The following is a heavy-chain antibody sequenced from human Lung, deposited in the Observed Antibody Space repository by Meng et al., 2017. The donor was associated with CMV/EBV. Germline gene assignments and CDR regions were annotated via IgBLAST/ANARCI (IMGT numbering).Heavy chain of an antibody. D-gene: IGHD2-2*01. J-gene: IGHJ5*02. CDR2: INPNSGGT. V-gene: IGHV1-2*02. CDR1: GYTCTGYY. CDR3: AREGGSTADWFDP. Sequence: KASGYTCTGYYMHWVRQAPGQGLEWIGWINPNSGGTNYAQTFQGRVTMTRDTSISTAYMELSRLRSDDTAVYYCAREGGSTADWFDPWGQGTLVTVSS.